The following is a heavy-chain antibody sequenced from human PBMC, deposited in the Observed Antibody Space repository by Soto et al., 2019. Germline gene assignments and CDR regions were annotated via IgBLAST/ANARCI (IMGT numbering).Heavy chain of an antibody. CDR2: IYWDDDK. V-gene: IGHV2-5*02. D-gene: IGHD6-13*01. J-gene: IGHJ4*02. CDR3: AHVYWAASGTRYYFDY. Sequence: QITLKESGPTLVKPTQTLTLTCTFSGFSFSTSAVGVGWIRQPPGKALEWLALIYWDDDKRYSPSLKSRLTITKDTSRNQVVVTMTNMDPVDTATYYCAHVYWAASGTRYYFDYWGQGNLVPVSS. CDR1: GFSFSTSAVG.